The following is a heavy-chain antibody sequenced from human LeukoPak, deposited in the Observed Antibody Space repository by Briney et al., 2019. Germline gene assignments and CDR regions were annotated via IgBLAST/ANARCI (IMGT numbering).Heavy chain of an antibody. CDR3: ARHLHRGYGDYADAFDI. Sequence: SETLSLTCTVSGGSIGSSSYYWGWIRQPPGKGLEWIGGIYYSGSTYYNPSLKSRVTISLDTSKKQFSLKVSSVTAADTAVYYCARHLHRGYGDYADAFDIWGQGTMVTVSS. CDR1: GGSIGSSSYY. V-gene: IGHV4-39*07. D-gene: IGHD4-17*01. J-gene: IGHJ3*02. CDR2: IYYSGST.